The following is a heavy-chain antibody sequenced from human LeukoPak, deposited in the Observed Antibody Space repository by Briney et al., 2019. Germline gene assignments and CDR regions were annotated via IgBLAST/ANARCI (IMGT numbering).Heavy chain of an antibody. D-gene: IGHD1-1*01. V-gene: IGHV4-34*01. CDR1: GGSSTAYH. Sequence: SEALSLTRAVSGGSSTAYHWTCVPQPPGMELESMAEIKQSENTKCTPSLKSRDTISVDTSKNQISLKLTSVPAADTALYYRAGEGLTNAYNPLGYWGQGTLVTVSS. CDR2: IKQSENT. J-gene: IGHJ4*02. CDR3: AGEGLTNAYNPLGY.